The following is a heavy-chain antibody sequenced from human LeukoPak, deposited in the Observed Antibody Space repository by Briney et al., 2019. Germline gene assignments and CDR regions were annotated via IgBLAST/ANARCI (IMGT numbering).Heavy chain of an antibody. CDR2: IIPIFGTA. CDR1: GGTFSSYA. Sequence: ASVNVSCTASGGTFSSYAISWVRQAPGQGLEWMGGIIPIFGTANYAQKFQGRVTITADESTSTAYMELSSLRSEDTAVYYCARVDSSSSSEWFDPWGQGTLVTVSS. CDR3: ARVDSSSSSEWFDP. J-gene: IGHJ5*02. V-gene: IGHV1-69*01. D-gene: IGHD6-6*01.